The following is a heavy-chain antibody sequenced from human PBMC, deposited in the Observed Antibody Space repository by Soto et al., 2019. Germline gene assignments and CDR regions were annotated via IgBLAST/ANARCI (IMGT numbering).Heavy chain of an antibody. J-gene: IGHJ6*02. D-gene: IGHD4-4*01. Sequence: QVQLVQSGAEMKEPGSSVKVSCKTSGGTFSSSAISWLRQAPGQGLEWMGGIIPLFRTPDYAQKFQGRVTIAADESTSTADMELSSLRSEATAVYYCARDNDRLQLGGNYYYFLDVWGQGTTITVSS. V-gene: IGHV1-69*12. CDR3: ARDNDRLQLGGNYYYFLDV. CDR1: GGTFSSSA. CDR2: IIPLFRTP.